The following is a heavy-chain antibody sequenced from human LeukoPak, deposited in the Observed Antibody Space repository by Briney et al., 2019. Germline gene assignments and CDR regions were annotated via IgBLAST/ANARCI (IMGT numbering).Heavy chain of an antibody. CDR3: ARATVGATPYFDY. D-gene: IGHD1-26*01. J-gene: IGHJ4*02. Sequence: TPSETLSLTCTVSGGSISSGRYYWSWIRQPAGKGLEWIGRIYTSGSTNYNPSLKSRVTISVDTSKNQFSLKLSSVTAADTAVYYCARATVGATPYFDYWGQGTLVTVSS. CDR2: IYTSGST. V-gene: IGHV4-61*02. CDR1: GGSISSGRYY.